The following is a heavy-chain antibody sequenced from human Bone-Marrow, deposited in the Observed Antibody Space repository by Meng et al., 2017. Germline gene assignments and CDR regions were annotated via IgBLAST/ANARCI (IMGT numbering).Heavy chain of an antibody. Sequence: QVKLTQWGAGLLKPSETLSLTCFVAGGSFSDYYWSWIRQPPGKGLEWIGEINHSGSTNYNPSLESRATISVDTSQNNLSLKLSSVTAADSAVYYCARGPTTMAHDFDYWGQGTLVTVSS. CDR2: INHSGST. D-gene: IGHD4-11*01. CDR3: ARGPTTMAHDFDY. CDR1: GGSFSDYY. V-gene: IGHV4-34*01. J-gene: IGHJ4*02.